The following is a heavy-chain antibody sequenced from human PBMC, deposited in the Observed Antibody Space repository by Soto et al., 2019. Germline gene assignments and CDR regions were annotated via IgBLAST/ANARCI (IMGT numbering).Heavy chain of an antibody. V-gene: IGHV4-31*03. CDR1: GGSISSGGYY. Sequence: QVQLQESGPGLVKPSQTLSLTCTVSGGSISSGGYYWSWIRQHPGKGLEWIGYIYYSGSTYYNPXRKSRVTISVXXSXNXXSLKLSSVTAADTAVYYCARIPNWGFNPSLPTDDYWGQGTLVTVSS. CDR2: IYYSGST. J-gene: IGHJ4*02. CDR3: ARIPNWGFNPSLPTDDY. D-gene: IGHD7-27*01.